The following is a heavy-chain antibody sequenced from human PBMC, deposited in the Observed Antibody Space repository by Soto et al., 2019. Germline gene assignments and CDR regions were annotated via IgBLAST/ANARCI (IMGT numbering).Heavy chain of an antibody. CDR1: GVSISSYY. CDR3: ARRYGSAFDI. CDR2: IFYSGST. Sequence: SETLSLTCTVSGVSISSYYWSWIRQPPGKGLEWIGYIFYSGSTNYNPSLKSRVTISVDTSKNQFSLKLSSVTAADTAVYYCARRYGSAFDIWGHGTMVTVS. D-gene: IGHD4-17*01. J-gene: IGHJ3*02. V-gene: IGHV4-59*01.